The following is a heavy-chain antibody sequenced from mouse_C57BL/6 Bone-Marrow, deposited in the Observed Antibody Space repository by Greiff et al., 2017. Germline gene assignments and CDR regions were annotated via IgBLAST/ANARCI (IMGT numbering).Heavy chain of an antibody. J-gene: IGHJ2*01. D-gene: IGHD1-1*01. CDR2: ISGGGGNT. CDR1: GFTFSSYT. Sequence: EVQLVESGGGLVKPGGSLKLSCAASGFTFSSYTMSWVRQTPEKRLEWVATISGGGGNTYYPDSVKGRFTISRDNAKNTLYLQMSSLRSEDTALYYCARVPLCSGSRFDYWGQGTTLTVSS. V-gene: IGHV5-9*01. CDR3: ARVPLCSGSRFDY.